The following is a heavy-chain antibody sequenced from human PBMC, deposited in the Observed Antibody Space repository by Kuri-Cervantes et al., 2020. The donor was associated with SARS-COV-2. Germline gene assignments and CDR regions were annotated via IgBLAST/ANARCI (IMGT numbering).Heavy chain of an antibody. V-gene: IGHV1-69*06. D-gene: IGHD3-16*01. Sequence: SVKVSCKASGGTFSSYAISWVRQAPGQGLEWMGGIIPIFGTANYAQKFQGRVTITADKSTSTAYMELSSLRSEDTAVYYCARVGGGVGYYFDYWGQGTLVTVSS. J-gene: IGHJ4*02. CDR1: GGTFSSYA. CDR3: ARVGGGVGYYFDY. CDR2: IIPIFGTA.